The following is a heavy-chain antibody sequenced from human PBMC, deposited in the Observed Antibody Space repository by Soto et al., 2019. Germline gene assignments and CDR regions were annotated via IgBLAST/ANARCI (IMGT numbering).Heavy chain of an antibody. D-gene: IGHD6-19*01. CDR2: INPSGGST. CDR3: AVGYSSGWYYFDY. Sequence: ASVKVSCRASGYTFTSYYMHWVRQAPGQGLEWMGIINPSGGSTSYAQKFQGRVTMTRDTSTSTVYMELSSLRSVDTAVYYCAVGYSSGWYYFDYWGQGTLVTVS. J-gene: IGHJ4*02. CDR1: GYTFTSYY. V-gene: IGHV1-46*01.